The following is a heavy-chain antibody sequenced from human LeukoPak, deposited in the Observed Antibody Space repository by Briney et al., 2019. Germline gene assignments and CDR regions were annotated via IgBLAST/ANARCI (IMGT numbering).Heavy chain of an antibody. Sequence: SVKVSCKASGGTFSSYAISWVRQAPGQGLEWMGRIIPILGIANYTQKFQGRVTITADKSTSTAYMELSSLRSEDTAVYYCARDHGTHSSASFGWFDPWGQGTLVTVSS. D-gene: IGHD6-19*01. CDR3: ARDHGTHSSASFGWFDP. V-gene: IGHV1-69*04. CDR1: GGTFSSYA. CDR2: IIPILGIA. J-gene: IGHJ5*02.